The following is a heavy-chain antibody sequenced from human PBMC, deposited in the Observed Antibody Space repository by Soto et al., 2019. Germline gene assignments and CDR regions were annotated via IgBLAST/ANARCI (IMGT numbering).Heavy chain of an antibody. D-gene: IGHD3-22*01. V-gene: IGHV2-5*02. CDR2: IYWDDDK. J-gene: IGHJ4*02. CDR3: AHNTHYYDSSGYYRIPARVEGLGFDY. Sequence: QITLKESGPTLVKPTQTLTLTCTFSGFSLSTSGVGVGWIRQPPGKALEWLALIYWDDDKRYSPSLKSRLTITKDTSKNQVVLTMTNMDPVDTATYYCAHNTHYYDSSGYYRIPARVEGLGFDYWGQGTLVTVSS. CDR1: GFSLSTSGVG.